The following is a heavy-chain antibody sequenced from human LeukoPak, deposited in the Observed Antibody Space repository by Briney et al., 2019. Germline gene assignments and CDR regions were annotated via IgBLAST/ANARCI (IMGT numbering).Heavy chain of an antibody. Sequence: GRSLRLSCAASGFTFSSYAMHWVRQAPGKGLEWVVVISYDGSNKYYADSVKGRFTISRDNSKHTLYLQMNSLRAEDTAVYYCARDPLEWLLLYYFDYWGQGTLVTVSS. V-gene: IGHV3-30*01. CDR3: ARDPLEWLLLYYFDY. J-gene: IGHJ4*02. D-gene: IGHD3-3*01. CDR2: ISYDGSNK. CDR1: GFTFSSYA.